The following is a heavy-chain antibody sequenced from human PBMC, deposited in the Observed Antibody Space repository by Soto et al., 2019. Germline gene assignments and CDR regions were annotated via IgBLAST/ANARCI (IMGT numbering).Heavy chain of an antibody. Sequence: QVQLVQSGAEMKEPGSSVKVSCKTSGGTFSSSAISWLRQAPGQGLEWMGGLIPLFRTPDYAQKFQGRVTIAADESTSIAYMELSSLRSEDTAVYYCARDNDRLQLGGNYYYILDVWGQGTTITVSS. V-gene: IGHV1-69*12. D-gene: IGHD4-4*01. CDR1: GGTFSSSA. CDR2: LIPLFRTP. CDR3: ARDNDRLQLGGNYYYILDV. J-gene: IGHJ6*02.